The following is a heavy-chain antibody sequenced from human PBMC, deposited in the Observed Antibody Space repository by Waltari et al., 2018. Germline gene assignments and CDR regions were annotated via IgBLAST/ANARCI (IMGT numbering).Heavy chain of an antibody. J-gene: IGHJ4*02. V-gene: IGHV1-69-2*01. Sequence: EVELVQSGAEVKKPGASGKISCKASGYTCVDYFRHWVQQAPGKGLEWMGRIDPEDGETVYSEKFQGRVTITADTSTDTAYMELSSLTSGDTAVYYCAPLPGGSGQTFDYWGQGTLVTVSS. D-gene: IGHD3-10*01. CDR3: APLPGGSGQTFDY. CDR1: GYTCVDYF. CDR2: IDPEDGET.